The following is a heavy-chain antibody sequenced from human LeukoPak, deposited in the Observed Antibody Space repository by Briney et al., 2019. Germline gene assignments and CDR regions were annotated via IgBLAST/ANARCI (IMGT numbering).Heavy chain of an antibody. Sequence: SETLSLTCAVSGGSISSGGYSWSWIRQPPGKGLEWIGYIYHSGSTYYNPSLKSRVTISVDRSKNQFSLKLSSVTAADTAVYYCARCDGFRELLSHNWFDPWGQGTLVTVSS. CDR3: ARCDGFRELLSHNWFDP. J-gene: IGHJ5*02. D-gene: IGHD3-10*01. CDR2: IYHSGST. CDR1: GGSISSGGYS. V-gene: IGHV4-30-2*01.